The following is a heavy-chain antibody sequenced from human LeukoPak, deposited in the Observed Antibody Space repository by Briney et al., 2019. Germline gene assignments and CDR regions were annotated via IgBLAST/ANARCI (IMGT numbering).Heavy chain of an antibody. Sequence: PSETLSLTCTVSGGSISSYYWSWIRQPPGKGLEWIGYIYYSGSTNYNPSLKSRVTISVDTSKDQFSLKLSSVTAADTAVYYCARKTAAYDPWGQGTLVTVSS. CDR3: ARKTAAYDP. CDR2: IYYSGST. J-gene: IGHJ5*02. D-gene: IGHD6-13*01. CDR1: GGSISSYY. V-gene: IGHV4-59*12.